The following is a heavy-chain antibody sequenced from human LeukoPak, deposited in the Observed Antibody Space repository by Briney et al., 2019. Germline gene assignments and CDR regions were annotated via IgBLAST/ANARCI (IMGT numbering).Heavy chain of an antibody. Sequence: GASVKVSCKVSGYTLTELSMHWVRQAPGKGLEWMGGFDPEGGETIYAQKFQGRVTMTEDTSTDTAYMELSSLRSEDTAVYYCATQYCSSTSCYVFWFDPWGQGTLVTVSS. CDR2: FDPEGGET. CDR3: ATQYCSSTSCYVFWFDP. CDR1: GYTLTELS. V-gene: IGHV1-24*01. J-gene: IGHJ5*02. D-gene: IGHD2-2*01.